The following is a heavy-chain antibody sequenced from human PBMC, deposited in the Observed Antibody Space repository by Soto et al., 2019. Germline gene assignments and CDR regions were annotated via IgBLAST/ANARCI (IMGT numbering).Heavy chain of an antibody. CDR3: GSGYDVGPLDY. CDR2: IIPILGIA. Sequence: QVQLVQSGAEVKKPGSSVKVSCKASGGTFSSYTISWVRQAPGQGLEWMGRIIPILGIANYAQKFQGRVTITAEKSTSTAYMELSSLRSEDTAVYYCGSGYDVGPLDYWGQGTLVTVSS. CDR1: GGTFSSYT. D-gene: IGHD5-12*01. J-gene: IGHJ4*02. V-gene: IGHV1-69*02.